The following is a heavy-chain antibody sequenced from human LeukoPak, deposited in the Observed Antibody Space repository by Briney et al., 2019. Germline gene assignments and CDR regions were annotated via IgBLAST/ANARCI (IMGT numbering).Heavy chain of an antibody. CDR1: GFTFSSYG. Sequence: GRSLRLSCAASGFTFSSYGMHWVRQAPGKGLEWVAVISYDGSNKYYADSVKGRFTISRDNSKNTLYLQMNSLRAEDTAVYYCANSPSIAAAGTHYWGQGTLVTASS. V-gene: IGHV3-30*18. CDR2: ISYDGSNK. CDR3: ANSPSIAAAGTHY. D-gene: IGHD6-13*01. J-gene: IGHJ4*02.